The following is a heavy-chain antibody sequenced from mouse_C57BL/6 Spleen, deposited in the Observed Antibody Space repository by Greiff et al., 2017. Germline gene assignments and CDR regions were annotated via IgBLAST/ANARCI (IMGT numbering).Heavy chain of an antibody. V-gene: IGHV1-64*01. J-gene: IGHJ1*03. D-gene: IGHD3-1*01. CDR2: IHPNSGST. Sequence: VQLQQPGAELVKPGASVKLSCKASGYTFTSYWMHWVKQRPGQGLEWIGMIHPNSGSTNYNEKFKSKATLTVDKSSSTAYMQLSSLTSEDSAVYYGARAGVYWYFDVWGTGTTVTVSS. CDR3: ARAGVYWYFDV. CDR1: GYTFTSYW.